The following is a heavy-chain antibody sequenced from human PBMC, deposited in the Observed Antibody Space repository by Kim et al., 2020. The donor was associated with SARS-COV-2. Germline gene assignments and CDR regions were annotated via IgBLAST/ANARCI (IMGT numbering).Heavy chain of an antibody. J-gene: IGHJ4*02. CDR2: IKSKTDGGTT. CDR3: TTDLYSGYDGVDY. Sequence: GGSLRLSCAASGFTFSNAWMSWVRQAPGKGLEWVGRIKSKTDGGTTDYAAPVKGRFTISRDDSKNTLYLQMNSLKTEDTAVYYCTTDLYSGYDGVDYWGQGTLVTVS. CDR1: GFTFSNAW. V-gene: IGHV3-15*01. D-gene: IGHD5-12*01.